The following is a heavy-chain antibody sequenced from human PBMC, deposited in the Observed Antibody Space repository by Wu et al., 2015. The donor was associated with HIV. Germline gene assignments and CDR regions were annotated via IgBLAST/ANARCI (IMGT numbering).Heavy chain of an antibody. Sequence: QVQLVQSGAEVKKPGASVKVSCKASGYTFTSYYMHWVRQAPGQGLEWMGIINPSGGSTSYAQKFQGRVTMTRDTSTSTVYMELSSLRSEDTAVYYCARDPGVMTTVTRTGMDVWGQGTTVTVSS. CDR3: ARDPGVMTTVTRTGMDV. J-gene: IGHJ6*02. D-gene: IGHD4-17*01. CDR2: INPSGGST. CDR1: GYTFTSYY. V-gene: IGHV1-46*01.